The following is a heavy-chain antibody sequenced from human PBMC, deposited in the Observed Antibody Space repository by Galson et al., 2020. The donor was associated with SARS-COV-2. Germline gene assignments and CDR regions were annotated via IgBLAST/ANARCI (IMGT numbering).Heavy chain of an antibody. CDR1: NYTFVNHD. D-gene: IGHD7-27*01. CDR2: IIPFNGDT. V-gene: IGHV1-18*01. CDR3: ARETGNNRLEF. J-gene: IGHJ4*02. Sequence: ASVKVSCKASNYTFVNHDLNWIRQAPGQGLEWVGRIIPFNGDTKFAQKFHGRLTLTADTSSTTAHLELTNLRSDDTAVYYCARETGNNRLEFWGQGTPVTVSS.